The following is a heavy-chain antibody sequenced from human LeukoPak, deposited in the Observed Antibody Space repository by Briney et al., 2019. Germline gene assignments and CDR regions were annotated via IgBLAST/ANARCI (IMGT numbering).Heavy chain of an antibody. CDR3: ARSEYHRPLDY. CDR2: IYYSGST. V-gene: IGHV4-59*08. J-gene: IGHJ4*02. CDR1: GGSISSYY. D-gene: IGHD6-6*01. Sequence: SETLSLTCTVSGGSISSYYWSWIRQPPGKGLEWIGYIYYSGSTNYNPSLKSRVTISVDTSKNQFSLKLNSVTAADTAVYYCARSEYHRPLDYWGQGTLVTVSS.